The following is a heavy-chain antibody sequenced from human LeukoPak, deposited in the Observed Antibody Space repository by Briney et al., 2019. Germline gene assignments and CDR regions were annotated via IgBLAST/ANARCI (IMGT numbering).Heavy chain of an antibody. V-gene: IGHV5-51*01. CDR3: ARLDSDYYDSSGSYFDY. CDR2: IYPGDSDT. J-gene: IGHJ4*02. CDR1: GYSFTSYW. Sequence: NAGESLEISCKGPGYSFTSYWIGWGRQLPGKGLEWRGIIYPGDSDTRYSPSFQGQVTISADKSISTANLQWSSLKASDTAMYYCARLDSDYYDSSGSYFDYWGQGTLVTVSS. D-gene: IGHD3-22*01.